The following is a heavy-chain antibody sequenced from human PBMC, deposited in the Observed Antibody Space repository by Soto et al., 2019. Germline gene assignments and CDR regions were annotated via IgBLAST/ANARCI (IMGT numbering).Heavy chain of an antibody. CDR3: AKQGMDGDIVVVAAV. CDR2: ISYDGSNK. D-gene: IGHD2-2*01. J-gene: IGHJ6*02. CDR1: GFTFSSYG. Sequence: QVQLVESGGGVVQPGRSLRLSCAASGFTFSSYGMHWVRQAPGKGLEWVAVISYDGSNKYYADSVKGRFTISRDNSKNTLYLQMNSLRAEDTSVYYCAKQGMDGDIVVVAAVWGQGTTVTVSS. V-gene: IGHV3-30*18.